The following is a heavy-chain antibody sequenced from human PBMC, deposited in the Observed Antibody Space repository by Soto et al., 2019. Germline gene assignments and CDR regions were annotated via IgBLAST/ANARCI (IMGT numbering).Heavy chain of an antibody. D-gene: IGHD6-13*01. CDR1: CYSISKLNW. V-gene: IGHV4-28*01. CDR3: ASSYSSSWYRGNWFDP. CDR2: IYYSGST. J-gene: IGHJ5*02. Sequence: SETLSLTRAVFCYSISKLNWWGWIRQPTGKGLEWIGYIYYSGSTYYNPSLKSRVTMSVDTSKNQFSLKLSSVTAADTAVYYCASSYSSSWYRGNWFDPWGQGTLVTVSS.